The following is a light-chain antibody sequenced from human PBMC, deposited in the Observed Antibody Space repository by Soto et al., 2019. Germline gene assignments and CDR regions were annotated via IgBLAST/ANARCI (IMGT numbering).Light chain of an antibody. J-gene: IGLJ2*01. V-gene: IGLV2-8*01. CDR1: SSDVGGYNY. CDR2: EVS. Sequence: QSALTQPPSASGSPGQSVTISCTGTSSDVGGYNYVSWYQQHPGKAPKLTIYEVSKRPSGVPDRFSGSKSGNTASLTVSGLQAEDEADYYCSSYAGSNNLVFGGGIKLTVL. CDR3: SSYAGSNNLV.